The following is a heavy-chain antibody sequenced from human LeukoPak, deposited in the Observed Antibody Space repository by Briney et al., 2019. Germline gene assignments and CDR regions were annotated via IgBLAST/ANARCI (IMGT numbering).Heavy chain of an antibody. V-gene: IGHV4-34*01. CDR2: INQSGRT. J-gene: IGHJ6*03. Sequence: SETLSLTCGVSGASLSGYYWNWIRQPPGKGLEWIWEINQSGRTNYNSSLKSRVTISADMSKNQFSLKLSSVTAADTAVYYCARLGYTKSSNYYYYYLDVWGKGTSVTVSS. D-gene: IGHD6-13*01. CDR3: ARLGYTKSSNYYYYYLDV. CDR1: GASLSGYY.